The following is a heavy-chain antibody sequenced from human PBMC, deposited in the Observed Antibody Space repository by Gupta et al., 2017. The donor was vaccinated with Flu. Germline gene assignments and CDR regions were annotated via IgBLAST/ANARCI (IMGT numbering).Heavy chain of an antibody. Sequence: EVQLVESGGGLVKPGGSLRLSCAASGFTFSNAWMSWVRHAPGKGLEWVGRIKSKTDGGTTDYAAPVKGRFTISRDDSKNTLYLQMNSLKTEDTAVYYCTTAIAVAGDYYYYGMDVWGQGTTVTVSS. D-gene: IGHD6-19*01. J-gene: IGHJ6*02. CDR1: GFTFSNAW. V-gene: IGHV3-15*01. CDR3: TTAIAVAGDYYYYGMDV. CDR2: IKSKTDGGTT.